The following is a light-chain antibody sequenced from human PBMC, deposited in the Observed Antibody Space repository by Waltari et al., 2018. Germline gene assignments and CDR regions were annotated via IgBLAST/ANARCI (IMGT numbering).Light chain of an antibody. V-gene: IGLV2-14*03. J-gene: IGLJ1*01. Sequence: QSALTQPASVSGSPGQSITISCTGTSSDIGRYTYVSWYQQHPGKALKLIIYDVNNRPSGISDRVSGSKSANTASLTISGLQVEDEADYFCSSYTSTTTPFVFGSGTKVTVL. CDR1: SSDIGRYTY. CDR3: SSYTSTTTPFV. CDR2: DVN.